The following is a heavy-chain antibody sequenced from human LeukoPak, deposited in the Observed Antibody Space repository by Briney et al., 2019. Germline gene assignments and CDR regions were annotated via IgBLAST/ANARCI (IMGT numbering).Heavy chain of an antibody. V-gene: IGHV1-2*02. J-gene: IGHJ4*02. CDR1: GYTFTGYY. CDR3: ARSMVRGVIIGMD. CDR2: INPNSGGT. D-gene: IGHD3-10*01. Sequence: ASVKVSCKAPGYTFTGYYMHWVRQAPGQGLEWMGWINPNSGGTNYAQKFQGRVTMTRDTSISTAYMEPSRLRSDDTAVYYCARSMVRGVIIGMDWGQGTLVTVSS.